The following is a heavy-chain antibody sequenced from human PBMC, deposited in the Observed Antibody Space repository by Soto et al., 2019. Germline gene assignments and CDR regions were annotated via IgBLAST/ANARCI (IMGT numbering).Heavy chain of an antibody. CDR3: ARDSRAVAGASFDY. CDR1: GFTVSSNY. Sequence: GGSLRLSCAASGFTVSSNYMSWVRQAPGKGLEWVSFIYSGDSTYYADSVKGRITISRHNSKNTLYLQMNSLRAEDTAVYYCARDSRAVAGASFDYWGQGTLVTVSS. D-gene: IGHD6-19*01. CDR2: IYSGDST. J-gene: IGHJ4*02. V-gene: IGHV3-53*04.